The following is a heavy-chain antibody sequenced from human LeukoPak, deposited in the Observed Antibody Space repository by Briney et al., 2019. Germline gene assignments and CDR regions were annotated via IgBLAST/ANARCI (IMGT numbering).Heavy chain of an antibody. D-gene: IGHD2-15*01. V-gene: IGHV4-59*01. Sequence: KPSETLSLTCTVSGGSISSYYWSWIRQPPGKGLEWIGDIYYRGSTNYNASLKSRVTISVDTSKNQFSLKLSSVTAADTAVYYCARARYCSGGSCYGHYYYYYMDVWGKGTTVTVSS. CDR3: ARARYCSGGSCYGHYYYYYMDV. CDR2: IYYRGST. J-gene: IGHJ6*03. CDR1: GGSISSYY.